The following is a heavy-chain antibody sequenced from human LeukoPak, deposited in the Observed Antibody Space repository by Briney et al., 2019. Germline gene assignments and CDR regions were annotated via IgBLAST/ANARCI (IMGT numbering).Heavy chain of an antibody. CDR1: GFTFSTYS. J-gene: IGHJ3*02. Sequence: PGGSLRLSCAASGFTFSTYSMHWVRQAPGKGLEWVSSIRSGSTYINYADSVKGRFTISRDDAKKSLYLQMNSLRAEDTAVYYCARGDYYDSSGYYFPDAFDIWGQGTMVTVSS. CDR2: IRSGSTYI. V-gene: IGHV3-21*01. CDR3: ARGDYYDSSGYYFPDAFDI. D-gene: IGHD3-22*01.